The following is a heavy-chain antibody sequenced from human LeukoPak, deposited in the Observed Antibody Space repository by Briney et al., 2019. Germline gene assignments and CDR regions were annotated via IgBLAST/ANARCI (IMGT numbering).Heavy chain of an antibody. J-gene: IGHJ5*02. D-gene: IGHD3-16*01. V-gene: IGHV4-39*01. Sequence: PSETLSLTCTVSGGSISTSSYYWVWIRQPPGKGLEWIGSIFYSGSTYYNSSLKSRITLSMDSSKNQFSVKLSSVTAADTAVYFCARQHNGGDNWRDWFDPWGQGILVTVSS. CDR1: GGSISTSSYY. CDR3: ARQHNGGDNWRDWFDP. CDR2: IFYSGST.